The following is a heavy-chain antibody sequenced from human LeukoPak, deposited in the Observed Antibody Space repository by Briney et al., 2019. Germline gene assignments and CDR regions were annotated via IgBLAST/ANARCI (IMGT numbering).Heavy chain of an antibody. D-gene: IGHD6-13*01. CDR1: GFSLSTSGVG. CDR2: IYWDDDK. Sequence: ESGPTLVKPPQTLTLTCTFSGFSLSTSGVGVGWFRQPPGKALEWLALIYWDDDKRYSPSLKSRLTITKDTSKNQVVLTMTNMDPVDTATYYCAHSTAAGTSYWFDPWGQGTLVTVSS. J-gene: IGHJ5*02. V-gene: IGHV2-5*02. CDR3: AHSTAAGTSYWFDP.